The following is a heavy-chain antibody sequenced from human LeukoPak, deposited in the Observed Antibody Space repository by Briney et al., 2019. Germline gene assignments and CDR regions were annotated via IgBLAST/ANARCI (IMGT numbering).Heavy chain of an antibody. D-gene: IGHD1-7*01. CDR1: GGTFSSYA. CDR3: ATDRGGKAGTTYFDY. Sequence: SVKVSCKASGGTFSSYAISWVRQAPGQGLEWMGRIIPILDIANYTQKFQGRVTITADKSTSTAYMELSSLRSEDTAVYYCATDRGGKAGTTYFDYWGQGTLVTVSS. V-gene: IGHV1-69*04. CDR2: IIPILDIA. J-gene: IGHJ4*02.